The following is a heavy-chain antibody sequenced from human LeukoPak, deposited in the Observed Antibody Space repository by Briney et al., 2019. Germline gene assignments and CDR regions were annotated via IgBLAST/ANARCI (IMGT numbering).Heavy chain of an antibody. D-gene: IGHD3-10*01. CDR1: GGSITSYY. Sequence: PSETLSLTCTVSGGSITSYYYNWIRQPAGKGLEWIGRIYTSGTINYNPSLKSRVTMSVDTSKNQFSLKLSSVTAADTAVYYCARGSSYGPFDPWGQGTLVTVSS. CDR2: IYTSGTI. CDR3: ARGSSYGPFDP. J-gene: IGHJ5*02. V-gene: IGHV4-4*07.